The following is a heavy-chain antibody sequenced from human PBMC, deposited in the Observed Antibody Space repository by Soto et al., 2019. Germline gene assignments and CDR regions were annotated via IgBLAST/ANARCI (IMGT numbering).Heavy chain of an antibody. CDR1: GGSFSGYY. V-gene: IGHV4-34*01. CDR3: AICSGGSCYPRSEYFQH. CDR2: INHSGST. J-gene: IGHJ1*01. Sequence: SETLSLTCAVYGGSFSGYYWSWIRQPPGKGLEWIGEINHSGSTNYNPSLKSRVTISVETSKNQFSLKLTSVTAADTAVYYCAICSGGSCYPRSEYFQHWGQGTLVTVSS. D-gene: IGHD2-15*01.